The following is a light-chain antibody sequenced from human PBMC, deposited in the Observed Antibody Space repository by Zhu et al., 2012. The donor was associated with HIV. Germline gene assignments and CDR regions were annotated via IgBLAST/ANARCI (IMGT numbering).Light chain of an antibody. V-gene: IGKV3-20*01. J-gene: IGKJ1*01. CDR1: QSVSSYY. CDR2: GPS. CDR3: QYYGSSRT. Sequence: EIVLTQSPGTLSLSPGERAILSCRASQSVSSYYLAWYQQKPGQAPRLLFYGPSSRATGIPDRFSGSVSGTDFTLTISRLEPEDSAVYYCQYYGSSRTFGQGTKVQI.